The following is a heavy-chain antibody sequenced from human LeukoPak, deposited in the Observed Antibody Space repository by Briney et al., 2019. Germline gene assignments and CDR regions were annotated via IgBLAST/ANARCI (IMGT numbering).Heavy chain of an antibody. J-gene: IGHJ4*02. CDR2: IYYSGST. CDR3: ATDGSGSSTFGY. Sequence: PSETLSLTCSVSGGSISGYYWSWIRQPPGKGLEWIGYIYYSGSTNYNPSLKSRVTISVDTSKNQFSLKLSSVTAADTAVYYCATDGSGSSTFGYWGQGTLVTVSS. V-gene: IGHV4-59*12. CDR1: GGSISGYY. D-gene: IGHD3-3*01.